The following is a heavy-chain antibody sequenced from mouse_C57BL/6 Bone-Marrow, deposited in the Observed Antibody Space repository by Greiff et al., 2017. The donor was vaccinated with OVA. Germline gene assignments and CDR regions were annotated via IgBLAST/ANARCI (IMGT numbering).Heavy chain of an antibody. CDR2: LSNLAYSI. D-gene: IGHD2-5*01. CDR1: GFTFSDYG. CDR3: ARHGSNYSYWYFDV. Sequence: DVMLVESGGGLVQPGGSLKLSCAASGFTFSDYGMALVRQAPRKGPEWVAFLSNLAYSIYYADTVTGRFTISRENAKNTLYLEMSSLRSEDTAMYYCARHGSNYSYWYFDVWGTGTTVTVSS. V-gene: IGHV5-15*01. J-gene: IGHJ1*03.